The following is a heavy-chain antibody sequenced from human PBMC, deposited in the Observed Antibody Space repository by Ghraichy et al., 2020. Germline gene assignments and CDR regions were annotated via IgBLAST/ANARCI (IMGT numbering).Heavy chain of an antibody. Sequence: GGSLRLSCAASGFTFSSYWMNWVRQAPGKGLEWVANIKQDGSEKYYVDSVKGRFTISRDNAKNSLYLQMNSLRAEDTAVYYCARDSISPYYYYGMDVWGQGTTVTVSS. CDR1: GFTFSSYW. D-gene: IGHD2/OR15-2a*01. V-gene: IGHV3-7*01. CDR2: IKQDGSEK. CDR3: ARDSISPYYYYGMDV. J-gene: IGHJ6*02.